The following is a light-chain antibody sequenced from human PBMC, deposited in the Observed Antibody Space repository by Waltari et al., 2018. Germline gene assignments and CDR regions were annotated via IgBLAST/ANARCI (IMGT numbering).Light chain of an antibody. CDR3: QQYGRTGLT. CDR2: GAS. J-gene: IGKJ4*01. CDR1: QSVSSSY. Sequence: EIVLTQSPGTLSLSPGERATRSCRASQSVSSSYLAWYQQKPGQAPRLLIYGASSRATGIPDRFSGSGSGTDFTLTISRLEPEDFAVYYCQQYGRTGLTFGGGTKVEIK. V-gene: IGKV3-20*01.